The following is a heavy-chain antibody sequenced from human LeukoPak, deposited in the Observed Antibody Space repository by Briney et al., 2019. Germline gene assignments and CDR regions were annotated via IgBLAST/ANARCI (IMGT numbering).Heavy chain of an antibody. J-gene: IGHJ4*02. D-gene: IGHD1-1*01. CDR2: MNPNSGNT. CDR3: ARAGTNDY. V-gene: IGHV1-8*03. CDR1: GYTFTGYY. Sequence: ASVKVSCKASGYTFTGYYMHWVRQAPGQGLEWMGWMNPNSGNTGYAQKFQGRVTITRNTSISTAYMELSSLRSEDTAVYYCARAGTNDYWGQGTLVTVSS.